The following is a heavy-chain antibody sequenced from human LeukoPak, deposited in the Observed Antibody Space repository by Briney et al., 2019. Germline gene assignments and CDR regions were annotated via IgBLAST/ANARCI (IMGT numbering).Heavy chain of an antibody. CDR2: ISGSGGST. CDR3: AKVQDQRMSYYYYMDV. Sequence: GGSLRLSCAASGFTFSSYAMSWVRQAPGKGLEWVSAISGSGGSTYYADSVKGRFTISRDNSKNTLYLQMNSLRAEDTAVYYCAKVQDQRMSYYYYMDVWGKGTTVTVSS. J-gene: IGHJ6*03. D-gene: IGHD2-2*01. V-gene: IGHV3-23*01. CDR1: GFTFSSYA.